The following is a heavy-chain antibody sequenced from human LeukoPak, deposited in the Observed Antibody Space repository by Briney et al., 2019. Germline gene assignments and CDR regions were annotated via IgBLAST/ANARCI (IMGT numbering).Heavy chain of an antibody. D-gene: IGHD2-21*02. J-gene: IGHJ4*02. CDR3: ARGARAWNIVVVTATLDY. Sequence: SETLSLTCTVSGGSISSYYWSWIRQPPGKGLEWIGYIYYSGSTNYNPSLKSRVTISVDTSKNQFSLKLSSVTAADTAVYYCARGARAWNIVVVTATLDYWGQGTLVTVSS. V-gene: IGHV4-59*12. CDR1: GGSISSYY. CDR2: IYYSGST.